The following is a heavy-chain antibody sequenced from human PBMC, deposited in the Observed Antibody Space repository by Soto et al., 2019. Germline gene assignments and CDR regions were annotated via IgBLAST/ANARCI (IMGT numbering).Heavy chain of an antibody. D-gene: IGHD3-9*01. Sequence: GGSLRLSCAASGFTFSNFGMHWVRQAPGKGLEWVAVISYDGSNKYYADSVKGRFTISRDNSKNTLSLQMNRLRAEDTAVYYCASQYYDILTGYQEVDYWGQGTLVTVSS. CDR1: GFTFSNFG. V-gene: IGHV3-30*03. J-gene: IGHJ4*02. CDR3: ASQYYDILTGYQEVDY. CDR2: ISYDGSNK.